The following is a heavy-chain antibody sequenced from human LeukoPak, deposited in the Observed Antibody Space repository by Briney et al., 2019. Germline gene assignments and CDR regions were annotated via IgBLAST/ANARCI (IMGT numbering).Heavy chain of an antibody. Sequence: ASVKVSCKASGYTFTGYYMHWVRQAPGQGLEWMGWINPNSGGTNYAQKFQGRATMTRNTSISTAYMELSSLRSEDTAVYYCARGRKGRYSFGYWGQGTLVTVSS. D-gene: IGHD5-18*01. CDR1: GYTFTGYY. V-gene: IGHV1-2*02. CDR3: ARGRKGRYSFGY. J-gene: IGHJ4*02. CDR2: INPNSGGT.